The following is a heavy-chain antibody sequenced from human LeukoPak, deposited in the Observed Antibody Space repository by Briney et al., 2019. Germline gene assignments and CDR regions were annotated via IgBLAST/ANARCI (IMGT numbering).Heavy chain of an antibody. Sequence: ASVKVSCKASGYTFTGYYMHWVRQAPGQGLEWMGWINPNSGGTNYAQKFQGRVTMTRDTSISTAYMELSRLRSDDTAVYYCARAPGSWYPFNYWGQGTLVTVSS. CDR1: GYTFTGYY. CDR2: INPNSGGT. V-gene: IGHV1-2*02. CDR3: ARAPGSWYPFNY. D-gene: IGHD6-13*01. J-gene: IGHJ4*02.